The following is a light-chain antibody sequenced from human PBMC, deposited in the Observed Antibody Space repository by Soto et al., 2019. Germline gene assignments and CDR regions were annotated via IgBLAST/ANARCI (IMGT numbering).Light chain of an antibody. CDR3: QQSLITQYS. CDR2: GAS. CDR1: QSVNRN. V-gene: IGKV1-39*01. J-gene: IGKJ2*03. Sequence: DIQMTQSPSSLSASVGDRVTITCRASQSVNRNLHWYQQRPGKAPKLLISGASSLQSGVPSRFSGSGSGTDFTLTIGSLQPEDFATYYCQQSLITQYSFGQGTKVDIK.